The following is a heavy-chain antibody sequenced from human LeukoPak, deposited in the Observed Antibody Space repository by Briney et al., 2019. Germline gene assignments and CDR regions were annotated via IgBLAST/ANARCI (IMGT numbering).Heavy chain of an antibody. CDR3: ARAPSEIGGYYPEYFRH. V-gene: IGHV3-74*01. Sequence: GGSLRLSCAASGFTFSRYWMHWVRQAPGKGLVWVSRIKSDGGTNYADSVKGRFTISRDNAKNTVSLQMNSLRAEVTGVYYCARAPSEIGGYYPEYFRHWGQGTRVTVSS. CDR2: IKSDGGT. CDR1: GFTFSRYW. D-gene: IGHD3-22*01. J-gene: IGHJ1*01.